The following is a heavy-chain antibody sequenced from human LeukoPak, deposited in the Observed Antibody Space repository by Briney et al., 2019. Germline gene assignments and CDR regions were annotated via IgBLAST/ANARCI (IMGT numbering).Heavy chain of an antibody. CDR1: GFTFSSYG. Sequence: GGTLRLSCAASGFTFSSYGMSWVRQAPGKGLEWVSAISGSGGSTYYADSVKGRFTISRDNSKNTLYLQMNSLRAEDTAVYYCARGFQNYFDYWGQGTLVTVSS. CDR3: ARGFQNYFDY. J-gene: IGHJ4*02. V-gene: IGHV3-23*01. CDR2: ISGSGGST.